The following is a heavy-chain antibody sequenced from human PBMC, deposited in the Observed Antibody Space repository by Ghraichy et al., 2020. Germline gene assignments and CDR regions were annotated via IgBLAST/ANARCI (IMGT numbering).Heavy chain of an antibody. D-gene: IGHD6-6*01. J-gene: IGHJ4*02. CDR1: GGSFSGYY. CDR2: INHSGST. Sequence: SETLSLTCAVYGGSFSGYYWSWIRQPPGKGLEWIGEINHSGSTNYNPSLKSRVTISVDTSKNQFSLKLSSVTAADTAVYYWARGSSSSGFDYWGQGTLVTVSS. V-gene: IGHV4-34*01. CDR3: ARGSSSSGFDY.